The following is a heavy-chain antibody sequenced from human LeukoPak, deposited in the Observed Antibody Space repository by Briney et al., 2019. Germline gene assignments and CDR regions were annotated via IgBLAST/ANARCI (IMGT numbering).Heavy chain of an antibody. V-gene: IGHV3-30-3*01. CDR2: ISYDGSKK. CDR1: GFTFSSYW. J-gene: IGHJ4*02. Sequence: GGSLRLSCAASGFTFSSYWMSWVRQAPGKGLEWVAVISYDGSKKYYADSVKGRFTISRDNSKNTLYLQMNSLRAEDTAVYYCARNVYYYDSSGYYPYYFDYWGQGTLVTVSS. CDR3: ARNVYYYDSSGYYPYYFDY. D-gene: IGHD3-22*01.